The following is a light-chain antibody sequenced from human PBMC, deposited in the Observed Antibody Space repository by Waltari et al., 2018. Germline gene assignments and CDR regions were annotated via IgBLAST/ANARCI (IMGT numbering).Light chain of an antibody. J-gene: IGKJ1*01. CDR1: QSVLYSSNNKNF. CDR3: QQYYTTPWT. V-gene: IGKV4-1*01. CDR2: WAS. Sequence: IELTQSPDSLAVSLGERATINFKSSQSVLYSSNNKNFLAWYQQKPGQPPNLLIYWASTRESGVPDRFSGSGSGTDFTLTISSLQAEDVAVYYCQQYYTTPWTFGQGTKVEIK.